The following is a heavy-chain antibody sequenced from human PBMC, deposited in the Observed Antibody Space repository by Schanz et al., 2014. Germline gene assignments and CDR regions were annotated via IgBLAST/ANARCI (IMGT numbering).Heavy chain of an antibody. Sequence: QVQWVQSGADVKKPGTAVKVSCKASEYTFTRHYMHWVRQAPGQGLEWMGIIHSTGGTTSHAQKFQGRVTMTRDTSTSTVYMELRSLTSDDSAVYYCASHSLGYCSSTSCYGGRYYFDYWGQGTLLAVSS. CDR1: EYTFTRHY. CDR2: IHSTGGTT. J-gene: IGHJ4*02. D-gene: IGHD2-2*01. V-gene: IGHV1-46*01. CDR3: ASHSLGYCSSTSCYGGRYYFDY.